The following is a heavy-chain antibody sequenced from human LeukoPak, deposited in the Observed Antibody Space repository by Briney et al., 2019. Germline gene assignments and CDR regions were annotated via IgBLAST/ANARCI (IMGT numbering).Heavy chain of an antibody. CDR3: ALRRLTSAQIIEMNWSET. CDR1: GASISSVDTF. D-gene: IGHD2/OR15-2a*01. V-gene: IGHV4-61*08. CDR2: TYYSGRT. Sequence: SETLSPSHTVSGASISSVDTFWSCIRQPPGKTLEWIGYTYYSGRTNYNPSLKSRVTISLDTSKNQFSPSSTSVTAADTAVYYCALRRLTSAQIIEMNWSETWGEVNPVTVSS. J-gene: IGHJ5*02.